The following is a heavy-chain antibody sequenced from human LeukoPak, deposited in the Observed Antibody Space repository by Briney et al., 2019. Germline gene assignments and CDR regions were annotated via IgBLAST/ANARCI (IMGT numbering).Heavy chain of an antibody. CDR3: ARVTRGRIAAAGTRDY. J-gene: IGHJ4*02. D-gene: IGHD6-13*01. Sequence: GGSLRLSCAASGFTFSSYSMNWVRQAPGKGLEWVSFISSSSSYIYYADSVKGRFTISRDNAKNSLYLQMNSLRAEDTAVYYCARVTRGRIAAAGTRDYWGQGTLVTVSS. V-gene: IGHV3-21*01. CDR1: GFTFSSYS. CDR2: ISSSSSYI.